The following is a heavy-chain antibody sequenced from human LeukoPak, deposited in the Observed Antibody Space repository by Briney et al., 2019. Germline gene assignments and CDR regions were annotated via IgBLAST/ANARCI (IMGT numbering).Heavy chain of an antibody. CDR2: IISTGTYV. V-gene: IGHV3-21*01. CDR3: AREGLPSGATKIFDY. CDR1: GFSLSSFS. J-gene: IGHJ4*02. D-gene: IGHD2-15*01. Sequence: PGGSLRLSCAASGFSLSSFSMHWVRQAPGKGLEWVSSIISTGTYVYYADSLMGRFTISRDNAKNSVYLEMNSLRAEDTAVYYCAREGLPSGATKIFDYWGQGTLVTVSS.